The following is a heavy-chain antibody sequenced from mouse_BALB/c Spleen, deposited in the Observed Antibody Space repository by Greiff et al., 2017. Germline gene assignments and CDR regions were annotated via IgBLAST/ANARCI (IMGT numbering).Heavy chain of an antibody. CDR3: ARVGTTATGEFDY. CDR2: IWAGGST. J-gene: IGHJ2*01. CDR1: GFSLTSYG. D-gene: IGHD1-2*01. V-gene: IGHV2-9*02. Sequence: QVQLKESGPGLVAPSQSLSITCTVSGFSLTSYGVHWVRQPPGKGLEWLGVIWAGGSTNYNSALMSRLSISKDNSKSQVFLKMNSLQTEDTAMYYCARVGTTATGEFDYWGQGTTLTVSS.